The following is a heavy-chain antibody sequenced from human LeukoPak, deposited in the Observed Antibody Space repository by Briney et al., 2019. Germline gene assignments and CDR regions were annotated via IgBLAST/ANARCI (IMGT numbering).Heavy chain of an antibody. CDR2: IGGSGGST. CDR3: TKEVAAAGYFDY. Sequence: GGSLRLSCAASGFTFSSYAMSWVRQAPGKGLEYVSSIGGSGGSTYYADSVKGRFTISRDNSKNTLYMQMNSLRAEDTAVYYCTKEVAAAGYFDYWGQGTLGTVSS. D-gene: IGHD6-13*01. CDR1: GFTFSSYA. V-gene: IGHV3-23*01. J-gene: IGHJ4*02.